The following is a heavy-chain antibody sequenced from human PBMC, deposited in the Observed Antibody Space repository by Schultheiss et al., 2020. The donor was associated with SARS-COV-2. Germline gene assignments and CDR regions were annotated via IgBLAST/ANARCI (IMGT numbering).Heavy chain of an antibody. CDR2: IYTSGST. J-gene: IGHJ5*02. CDR3: ARDENQPTSNRPLYYYDSSGYPYNWFDP. CDR1: GGSISSGGYY. Sequence: SETLSLTCTVSGGSISSGGYYWSWIRQPAGKGLEWIGRIYTSGSTNYNPSLKSRVTMSVDTSKNQFSLKLSSVTAADTAVYYCARDENQPTSNRPLYYYDSSGYPYNWFDPWGQGTLVTVSS. V-gene: IGHV4-61*02. D-gene: IGHD3-22*01.